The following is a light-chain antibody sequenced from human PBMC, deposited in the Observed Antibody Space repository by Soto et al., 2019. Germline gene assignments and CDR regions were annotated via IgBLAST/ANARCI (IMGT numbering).Light chain of an antibody. CDR3: QQYYSVPPT. CDR1: QSVLYSSNNENS. CDR2: WAS. J-gene: IGKJ1*01. V-gene: IGKV4-1*01. Sequence: IVMTQSPDSLAVSLVESATINCKSSQSVLYSSNNENSLAWYQQKPGQPPKLLIYWASTRESGVPDRFSGGGSGTDFTLTISSLQAEDVAVYYCQQYYSVPPTFGQGTKVDIK.